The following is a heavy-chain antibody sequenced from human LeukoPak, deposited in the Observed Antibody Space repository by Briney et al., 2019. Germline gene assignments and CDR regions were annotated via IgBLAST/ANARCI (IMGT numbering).Heavy chain of an antibody. CDR1: GFTFSSYS. V-gene: IGHV3-21*04. CDR3: AREIVGATTGWFDP. J-gene: IGHJ5*02. CDR2: ISSSSSYI. Sequence: GGSLRLSCAASGFTFSSYSMNWVRQAPGKGLEWVSSISSSSSYIYYADSVKGRFTISRDNAKNSLYLQMNSLRAEDMALYYCAREIVGATTGWFDPWGQGTLVTVSS. D-gene: IGHD1-26*01.